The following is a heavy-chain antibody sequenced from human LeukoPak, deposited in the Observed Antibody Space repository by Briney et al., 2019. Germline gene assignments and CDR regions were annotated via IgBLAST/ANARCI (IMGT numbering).Heavy chain of an antibody. J-gene: IGHJ3*02. D-gene: IGHD1-26*01. Sequence: GGSLRLSCTASGFTFGDFAMSWVRQAPGKGLEWVGFIRSKAYRETTEYAASVKGRFTISRDDSKSIAYLQMNSLKTEDTAVYYCARDRGYSGSYSAFDIWGQGTMVTVSS. CDR2: IRSKAYRETT. CDR1: GFTFGDFA. V-gene: IGHV3-49*04. CDR3: ARDRGYSGSYSAFDI.